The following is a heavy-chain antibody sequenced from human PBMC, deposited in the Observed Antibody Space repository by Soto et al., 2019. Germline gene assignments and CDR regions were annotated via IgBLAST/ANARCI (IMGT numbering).Heavy chain of an antibody. Sequence: QVHLQQSGPGLVKPSQTLSLTCAISGDSVSSNSAAWNWIRQSASRGLEWLGRTYYRSKWYHDYAPSVKSRITINPDTSKNQFSLQLNPVTPEDTAVYYCARAKEYTSSSGMDVWGQGTTVTVPS. D-gene: IGHD6-6*01. J-gene: IGHJ6*02. CDR3: ARAKEYTSSSGMDV. CDR1: GDSVSSNSAA. CDR2: TYYRSKWYH. V-gene: IGHV6-1*01.